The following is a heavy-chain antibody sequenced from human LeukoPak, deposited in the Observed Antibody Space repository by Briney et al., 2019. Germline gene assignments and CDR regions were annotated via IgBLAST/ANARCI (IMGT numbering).Heavy chain of an antibody. CDR2: IHYSGST. D-gene: IGHD6-19*01. Sequence: SETLSLTCTVSGGSISSSDYYWGWIRQPPGKGLEWIGSIHYSGSTYYNPSLKSRVTISIDTSKNQFSLKLSSVTAADTAVFYCANVPVAGTPLPYWGQGTTVTVSS. V-gene: IGHV4-39*07. J-gene: IGHJ6*02. CDR3: ANVPVAGTPLPY. CDR1: GGSISSSDYY.